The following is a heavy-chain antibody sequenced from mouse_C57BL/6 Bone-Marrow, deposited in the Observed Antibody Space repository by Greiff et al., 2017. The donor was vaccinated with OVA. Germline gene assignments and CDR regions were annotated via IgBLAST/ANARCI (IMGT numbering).Heavy chain of an antibody. CDR2: INPNNGGT. J-gene: IGHJ3*01. CDR1: GYTFTDYN. Sequence: VQLQQSGPELVKPGASVKIPCKASGYTFTDYNMDWVKQSHGKSLEWIGDINPNNGGTIYNQKFKGKATLTVDKSSSTAYMELRSLTSEDTAVYYCARRARASFAYWGQGTLVTVSA. D-gene: IGHD3-1*01. V-gene: IGHV1-18*01. CDR3: ARRARASFAY.